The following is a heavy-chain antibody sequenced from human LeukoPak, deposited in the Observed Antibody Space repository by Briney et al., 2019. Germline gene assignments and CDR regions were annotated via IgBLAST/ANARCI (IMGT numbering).Heavy chain of an antibody. Sequence: GASVKVSCKASGGTFSSYAISWVRQAPGQGLEWMGGIIPIFGTANYAQKFQGRVTMTRNTSISTAYMELSSLRSEDTAVYYCARSRFRWARGWFDPWGQGTLVTVSS. CDR2: IIPIFGTA. V-gene: IGHV1-69*05. J-gene: IGHJ5*02. D-gene: IGHD4-23*01. CDR1: GGTFSSYA. CDR3: ARSRFRWARGWFDP.